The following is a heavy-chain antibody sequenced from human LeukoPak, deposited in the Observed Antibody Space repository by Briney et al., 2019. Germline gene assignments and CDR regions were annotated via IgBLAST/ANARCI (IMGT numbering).Heavy chain of an antibody. CDR1: GGTFSSYA. V-gene: IGHV1-69*04. J-gene: IGHJ3*02. CDR3: ASGDIVVVGDAFDI. Sequence: SVKVSCKASGGTFSSYAISWVRQAPGQGLEWMGRIIPILGIANYAQKFQGRVTITADKSTSTAYMELSSLRSEDTAVYYCASGDIVVVGDAFDIWGQGTMVTASS. D-gene: IGHD2-15*01. CDR2: IIPILGIA.